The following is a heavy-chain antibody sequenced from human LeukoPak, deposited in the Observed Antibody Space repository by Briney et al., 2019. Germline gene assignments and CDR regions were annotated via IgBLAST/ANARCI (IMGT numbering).Heavy chain of an antibody. CDR2: IYYSGST. V-gene: IGHV4-61*08. CDR1: GGSISSGGYY. J-gene: IGHJ4*02. Sequence: SETLSLTCTVSGGSISSGGYYWSWIRQPPGKGLECIGYIYYSGSTNYNPSLKSRVTISVDTSKNQFSLKLSSVTAADTAVYYCARAPMITFGGVIVTPREYYFDYWGQGTLVTVSS. CDR3: ARAPMITFGGVIVTPREYYFDY. D-gene: IGHD3-16*02.